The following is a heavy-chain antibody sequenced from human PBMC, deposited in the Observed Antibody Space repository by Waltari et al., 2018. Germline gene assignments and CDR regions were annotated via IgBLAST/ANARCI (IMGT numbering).Heavy chain of an antibody. D-gene: IGHD3-16*01. CDR2: INPNSGGT. V-gene: IGHV1-2*06. Sequence: QVQLVQSGAEVKKPGASVKVSCKASGYTFTGYYMHWVRQAPGQGLEWMGRINPNSGGTNYAQKFQGRVTMTRDTSISTAYMELSRLRSDDTAVYYCARDVFSYYDYIWGDHYDAFDIWGQGTTVTVSS. CDR3: ARDVFSYYDYIWGDHYDAFDI. CDR1: GYTFTGYY. J-gene: IGHJ3*02.